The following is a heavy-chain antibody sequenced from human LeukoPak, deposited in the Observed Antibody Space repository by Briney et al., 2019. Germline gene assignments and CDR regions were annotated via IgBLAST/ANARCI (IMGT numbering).Heavy chain of an antibody. J-gene: IGHJ4*02. D-gene: IGHD1-26*01. V-gene: IGHV1-24*01. Sequence: ASVQVSCKVSGYTVTDLSMHWVRQAPGKGREWMGGFDPEDGERNYAQKFQDRLRMTEDTSTDTAYLELSSLRPEDTAVYYCAGGTSKQWELRGRYWGQGTLVIVSS. CDR3: AGGTSKQWELRGRY. CDR2: FDPEDGER. CDR1: GYTVTDLS.